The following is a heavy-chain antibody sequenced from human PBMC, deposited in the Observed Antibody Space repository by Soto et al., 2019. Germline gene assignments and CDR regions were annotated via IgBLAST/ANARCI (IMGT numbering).Heavy chain of an antibody. J-gene: IGHJ4*02. V-gene: IGHV1-18*01. CDR3: ARDQVAARNLDY. Sequence: QVQLVQSGAEVKQSGASVKVSCKASGYTFTNYGINWVRQAPGQGLEWMGWISGNNGNTKYAQRLQGRFTMTTDPSTNTAHMELTSLRSDDTAMYYCARDQVAARNLDYLGQGTQVTVSS. D-gene: IGHD6-6*01. CDR2: ISGNNGNT. CDR1: GYTFTNYG.